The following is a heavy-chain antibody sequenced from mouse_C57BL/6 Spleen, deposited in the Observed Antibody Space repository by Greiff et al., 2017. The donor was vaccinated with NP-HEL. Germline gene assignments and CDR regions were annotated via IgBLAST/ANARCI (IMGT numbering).Heavy chain of an antibody. V-gene: IGHV2-2*01. Sequence: VKLQESGPGLVQPSQSLSITCTVSGFSLTSYGVHWVRQSPGQGLEWLGVIWSGGSTDYNAAFISRLSISKDNSNSQVFFKMNSRQADDTAIYYCARSAPIYDGYYVSAMDYWGQGTSVTVSS. CDR1: GFSLTSYG. D-gene: IGHD2-3*01. CDR2: IWSGGST. J-gene: IGHJ4*01. CDR3: ARSAPIYDGYYVSAMDY.